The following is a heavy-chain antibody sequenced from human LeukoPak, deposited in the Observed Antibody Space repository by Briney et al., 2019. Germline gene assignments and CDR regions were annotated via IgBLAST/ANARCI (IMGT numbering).Heavy chain of an antibody. CDR1: GGSISSSGYY. J-gene: IGHJ6*03. CDR3: ASTPAASINYYYYYMDV. V-gene: IGHV4-39*01. Sequence: PSETLSLTCTVSGGSISSSGYYWGWIRQPPGKGLEWIGSIYYSGSTYYNPSLKSRVTISVDTSKNQFSLKLSSVTAADTAVYYCASTPAASINYYYYYMDVWGKGTRSPSP. CDR2: IYYSGST. D-gene: IGHD2-2*01.